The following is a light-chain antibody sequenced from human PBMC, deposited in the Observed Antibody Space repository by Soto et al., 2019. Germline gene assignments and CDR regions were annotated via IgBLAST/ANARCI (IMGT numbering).Light chain of an antibody. J-gene: IGKJ5*01. Sequence: EIVLTQSPATLSLSPGERVSLSCGASQWFSGKNLAWYQQKPGQPPRLLIYSSSVRASGVPDRFRGSGSGTDFTLTITRLEPEESAVYFCQQYGTWITFGQGTRLETK. CDR1: QWFSGKN. CDR3: QQYGTWIT. CDR2: SSS. V-gene: IGKV3-20*01.